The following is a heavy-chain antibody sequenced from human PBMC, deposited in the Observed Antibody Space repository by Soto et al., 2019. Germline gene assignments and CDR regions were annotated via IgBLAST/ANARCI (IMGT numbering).Heavy chain of an antibody. D-gene: IGHD2-2*01. Sequence: PGGSLRLSCAASGFTFSDYYMSWIRQAPGKGLEWVSYISSSGSTIYYADSVKGRFTISRDNAKNSLYLQMTSLRSEDTAVYYCATGPAGYCFTTSCYSYFQHWAQGTLVTVSS. V-gene: IGHV3-11*01. CDR1: GFTFSDYY. CDR3: ATGPAGYCFTTSCYSYFQH. J-gene: IGHJ1*01. CDR2: ISSSGSTI.